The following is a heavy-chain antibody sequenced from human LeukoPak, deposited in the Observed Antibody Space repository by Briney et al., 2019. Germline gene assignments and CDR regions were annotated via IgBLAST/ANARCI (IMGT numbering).Heavy chain of an antibody. CDR3: AKDSSVFHYDSRNFDY. J-gene: IGHJ4*02. V-gene: IGHV3-30*02. D-gene: IGHD3-22*01. CDR2: IRYDGSNK. CDR1: GFTFSNFG. Sequence: GGSLRLSCAASGFTFSNFGMHWVRQAPGKGLEWVASIRYDGSNKYYADSVKGRFTISRDNSKNTLYLQMNSLRAEDTAVFYCAKDSSVFHYDSRNFDYWGQGTLVTVSS.